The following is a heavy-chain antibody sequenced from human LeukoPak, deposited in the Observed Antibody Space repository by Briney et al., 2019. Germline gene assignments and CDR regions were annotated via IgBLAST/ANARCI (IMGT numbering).Heavy chain of an antibody. CDR1: GFTVSSNY. D-gene: IGHD6-13*01. Sequence: GGSLRLSCAASGFTVSSNYMSWVRQAPGKGLEWVSVIYSGGSTYYADSVKGRFTISRDNSKNTLYLQMNSLRAEDTAVYYCAKAPSYSSSWSFDYWGQGTLVTVSS. V-gene: IGHV3-53*01. CDR2: IYSGGST. CDR3: AKAPSYSSSWSFDY. J-gene: IGHJ4*02.